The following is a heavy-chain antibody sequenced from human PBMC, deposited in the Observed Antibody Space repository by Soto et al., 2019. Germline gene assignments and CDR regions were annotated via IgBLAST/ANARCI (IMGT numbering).Heavy chain of an antibody. CDR1: GGTFSSYA. Sequence: QVQLVQSGAEVKKPGSSVKVSCKASGGTFSSYAISWVRQAPGQGLEWMGGIIPFFSTTNYAQKFQGRVTITADESTSTAYMELSRLRSEDTAVYYCASQRYTGDYYYYGMDVWGQGTTVTVSS. V-gene: IGHV1-69*12. CDR3: ASQRYTGDYYYYGMDV. J-gene: IGHJ6*02. CDR2: IIPFFSTT. D-gene: IGHD1-1*01.